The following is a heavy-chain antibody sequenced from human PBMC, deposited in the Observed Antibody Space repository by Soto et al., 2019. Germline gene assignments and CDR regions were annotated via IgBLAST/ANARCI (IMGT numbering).Heavy chain of an antibody. CDR3: ARAPPPYYYDSSGYYYGYFDY. V-gene: IGHV3-33*01. J-gene: IGHJ4*02. D-gene: IGHD3-22*01. Sequence: QVQLVESGGGVVQPGRSLRLSCAASGFTFSSYGMHWVRQAPGKGLEWVAVIWYDGSNKYYADSVKGRFTISRDNSKNTMYLQMHSLSAEATAVYYCARAPPPYYYDSSGYYYGYFDYWGQGTLVTVSS. CDR2: IWYDGSNK. CDR1: GFTFSSYG.